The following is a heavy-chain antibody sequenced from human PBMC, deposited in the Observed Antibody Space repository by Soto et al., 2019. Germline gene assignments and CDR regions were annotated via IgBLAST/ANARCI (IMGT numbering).Heavy chain of an antibody. V-gene: IGHV3-43*02. Sequence: PGGSLRLSCAASGFTFSSYAMSWVRQAPGKGLEWVSLISGSGDNTYYADSVKGRFTISRDNSKNSLYLQMNSLRTEDTALYYCAKDSGHYYYGMDVWGQGTTVTVSS. CDR1: GFTFSSYA. CDR3: AKDSGHYYYGMDV. D-gene: IGHD2-8*02. CDR2: ISGSGDNT. J-gene: IGHJ6*02.